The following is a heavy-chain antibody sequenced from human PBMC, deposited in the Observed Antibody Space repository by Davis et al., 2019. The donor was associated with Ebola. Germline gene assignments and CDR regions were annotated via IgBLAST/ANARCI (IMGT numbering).Heavy chain of an antibody. CDR2: IYHTGST. CDR1: GGSISSSYW. CDR3: ARDREWLVQGYFDY. D-gene: IGHD6-19*01. Sequence: MPSETLSLTCAVSGGSISSSYWWSWVRQPPGKGLEWIGEIYHTGSTNYNPSLKSRVTISVDKSKNQFSQKLSSVTAADTAVYFCARDREWLVQGYFDYWGQGTLVTVSS. V-gene: IGHV4-4*02. J-gene: IGHJ4*02.